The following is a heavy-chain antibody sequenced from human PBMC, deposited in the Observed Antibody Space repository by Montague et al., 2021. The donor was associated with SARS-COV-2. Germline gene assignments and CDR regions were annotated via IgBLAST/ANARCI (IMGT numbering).Heavy chain of an antibody. Sequence: SLRLSCAASGFTFSSYSMNWVRQAPGKGLEWVSPISRSRSYIYYADSVKGRFTISRDNAKNSLYLQMNSLRAEDTAVYYCASSRAAGTVYYYYYGMDVWGQGTTVTVSS. CDR1: GFTFSSYS. J-gene: IGHJ6*02. D-gene: IGHD6-13*01. CDR3: ASSRAAGTVYYYYYGMDV. CDR2: ISRSRSYI. V-gene: IGHV3-21*01.